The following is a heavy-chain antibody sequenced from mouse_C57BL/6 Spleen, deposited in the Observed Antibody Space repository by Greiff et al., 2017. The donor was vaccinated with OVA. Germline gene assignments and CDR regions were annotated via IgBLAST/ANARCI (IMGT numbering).Heavy chain of an antibody. CDR3: AREALYYYGSSGWYFDV. D-gene: IGHD1-1*01. V-gene: IGHV7-1*01. Sequence: EVKVVESGGGLVQSGRSLRLSCATSGFTFSDFYMEWVRQAPGKGLEWIAASRNKANDYTTEYSASVKGRFIVSRDTSQSILYLQMNALRAEDTAIYYCAREALYYYGSSGWYFDVWGTGTTVTVSS. J-gene: IGHJ1*03. CDR2: SRNKANDYTT. CDR1: GFTFSDFY.